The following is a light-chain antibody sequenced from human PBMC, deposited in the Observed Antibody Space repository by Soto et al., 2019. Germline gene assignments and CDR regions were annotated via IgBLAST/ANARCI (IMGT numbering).Light chain of an antibody. CDR2: DAS. CDR3: QQRGKWPEFT. V-gene: IGKV3-11*01. CDR1: QTVSNY. J-gene: IGKJ3*01. Sequence: EIVLTQSPATLSLSPGERATLSCRASQTVSNYLAWYQQKPGQAPRLLIYDASNRATGIPARFSGSGSGTDFTLTISSLEPEDSAVYYCQQRGKWPEFTFGPGTKVEIK.